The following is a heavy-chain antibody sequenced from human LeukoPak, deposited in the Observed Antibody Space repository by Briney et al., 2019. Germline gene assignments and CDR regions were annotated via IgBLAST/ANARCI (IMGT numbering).Heavy chain of an antibody. Sequence: PSETLSLTCTVSGGSISSHYWSWIRQPAGKGLEWIGRIYSSGSTDYNPSLKSRVTMSVDTSKNQFSLGLSSLTAADTAVYYCAREGRGSTQAYWGQGTLVTVSS. CDR3: AREGRGSTQAY. J-gene: IGHJ4*02. CDR1: GGSISSHY. CDR2: IYSSGST. V-gene: IGHV4-4*07. D-gene: IGHD2-15*01.